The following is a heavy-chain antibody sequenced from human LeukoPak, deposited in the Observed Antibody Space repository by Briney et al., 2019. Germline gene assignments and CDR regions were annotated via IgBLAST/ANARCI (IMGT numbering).Heavy chain of an antibody. CDR3: ARAVYSGYDYAY. Sequence: PGGSLRLSCAASGFTFGSYTMNWVRQAPGKGLEWVSSISRSSSNVYYADSVKGRFTISRDNAKKSLYLQMNSLRVEDTAVYYCARAVYSGYDYAYWGQGTLVTVSS. D-gene: IGHD5-12*01. V-gene: IGHV3-21*01. CDR1: GFTFGSYT. CDR2: ISRSSSNV. J-gene: IGHJ4*02.